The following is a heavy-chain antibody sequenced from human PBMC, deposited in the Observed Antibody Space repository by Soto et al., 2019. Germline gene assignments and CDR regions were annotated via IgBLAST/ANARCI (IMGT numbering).Heavy chain of an antibody. D-gene: IGHD5-12*01. J-gene: IGHJ5*02. CDR2: ISSSSSYI. V-gene: IGHV3-21*01. CDR3: ARDVIVATITSWFDP. CDR1: GFTFSSYS. Sequence: GGSLRLSCAASGFTFSSYSMNWVRQAPGKGLEWVSSISSSSSYIYYADSVKGRFTISRDNAKNSLYLQMNSLRAEDTAVYYCARDVIVATITSWFDPWGQGTLVTVSS.